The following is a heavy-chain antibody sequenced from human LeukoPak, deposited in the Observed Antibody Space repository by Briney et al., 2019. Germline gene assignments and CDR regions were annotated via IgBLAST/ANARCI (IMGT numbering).Heavy chain of an antibody. CDR1: GGSLSSYY. Sequence: PSETLSLTCSVSGGSLSSYYWSWIRQPPGKRLEWIGYVSYSGDTNYSPSLKSRATISVDTSKNQFSLEMNSVTAADTAVYHCARGHRNFRLWGRGILVTVSS. CDR2: VSYSGDT. V-gene: IGHV4-59*01. J-gene: IGHJ4*02. CDR3: ARGHRNFRL.